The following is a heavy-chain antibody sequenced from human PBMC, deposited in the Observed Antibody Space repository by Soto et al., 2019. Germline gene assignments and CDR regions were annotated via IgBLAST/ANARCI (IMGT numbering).Heavy chain of an antibody. CDR3: ARVSAVSRRNLNWFDP. Sequence: QVQLVQSGAEVKKPGASVKVSCKASGYTFTSYAMHWVRQAPGQRLEWMGWINAGNGNTKYSQKFQGRVTITRDTSASTAYMELSSLRSEDTAVYYCARVSAVSRRNLNWFDPWGQGTLVTVSS. CDR2: INAGNGNT. V-gene: IGHV1-3*01. CDR1: GYTFTSYA. D-gene: IGHD6-19*01. J-gene: IGHJ5*02.